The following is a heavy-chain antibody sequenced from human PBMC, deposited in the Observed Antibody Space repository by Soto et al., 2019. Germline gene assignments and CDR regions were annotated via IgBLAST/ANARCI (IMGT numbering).Heavy chain of an antibody. D-gene: IGHD3-22*01. CDR1: GFTFSSYS. CDR3: ARDPPIYYDSSGSMDV. J-gene: IGHJ6*02. CDR2: ISSSSSYI. V-gene: IGHV3-21*01. Sequence: EVQLVESGGGLVKPGGSLRLSCAASGFTFSSYSMNWVRQAPGKGLEWVSSISSSSSYIYYADSVKGRFTISRDNAKNSLYLQMNSLRAEDTAVYYCARDPPIYYDSSGSMDVWGQGTTVTVSS.